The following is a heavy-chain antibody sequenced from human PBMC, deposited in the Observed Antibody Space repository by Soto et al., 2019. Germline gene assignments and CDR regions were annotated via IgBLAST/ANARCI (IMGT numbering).Heavy chain of an antibody. CDR3: ARDKSFDSSGYWWSGPHDP. D-gene: IGHD3-22*01. CDR2: IYYNGTT. V-gene: IGHV4-31*02. J-gene: IGHJ5*02. CDR1: GGSISSGGYY. Sequence: PSETLSLTCSVTGGSISSGGYYWNWIRQHPGKGLEFIGYIYYNGTTSYNPSLKSRVIISLDTSKNQFSLKLNSVTAADTAVDYCARDKSFDSSGYWWSGPHDPWGQGTLVTV.